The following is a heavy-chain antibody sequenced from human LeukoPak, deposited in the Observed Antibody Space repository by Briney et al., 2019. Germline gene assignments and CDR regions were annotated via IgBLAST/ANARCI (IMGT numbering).Heavy chain of an antibody. D-gene: IGHD3-16*02. CDR1: AGSTSGYY. Sequence: SETLSLTCTVSAGSTSGYYWAWIRQPPGKGLEWIGYIYYSGSTNYNPSLKSRVAISVDTSKNQFSLKLSSVTAADTAVYYCARENTFGGVIVTGAFDYWGQGTLVTVSS. CDR3: ARENTFGGVIVTGAFDY. CDR2: IYYSGST. V-gene: IGHV4-59*12. J-gene: IGHJ4*02.